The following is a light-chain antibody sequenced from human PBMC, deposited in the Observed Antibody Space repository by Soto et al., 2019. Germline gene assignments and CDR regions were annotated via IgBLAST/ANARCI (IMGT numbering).Light chain of an antibody. CDR1: QDIGNY. J-gene: IGKJ4*01. Sequence: DIQMTQSPSSLSASVGDRVTITCQASQDIGNYLNWYQQKPGKAPKLLIYDASNMETGVPSRFSGSVSGTDFTFTISGLQPKDTATYYCQQYENPLLTFGGGTKVEIK. V-gene: IGKV1-33*01. CDR2: DAS. CDR3: QQYENPLLT.